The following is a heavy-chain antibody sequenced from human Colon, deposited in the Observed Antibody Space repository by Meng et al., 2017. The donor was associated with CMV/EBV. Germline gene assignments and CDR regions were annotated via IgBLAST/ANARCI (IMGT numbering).Heavy chain of an antibody. J-gene: IGHJ6*02. Sequence: GESLKISCAASALTFTGYAMHWVRQAPGKGLEWVAVISYDGSNKYYADSVKGRFTISRDNSKNTLYLQMNSLRAEDTAVYYCARIPGYSGYDIYYYYGMDVWGQGTTVTVSS. D-gene: IGHD5-12*01. V-gene: IGHV3-30*04. CDR1: ALTFTGYA. CDR3: ARIPGYSGYDIYYYYGMDV. CDR2: ISYDGSNK.